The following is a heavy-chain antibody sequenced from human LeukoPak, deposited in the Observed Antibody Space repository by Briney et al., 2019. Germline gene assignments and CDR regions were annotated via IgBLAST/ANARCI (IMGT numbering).Heavy chain of an antibody. CDR2: IYHSEST. D-gene: IGHD3-10*01. CDR3: VSNLYGSGNYFVY. V-gene: IGHV4-38-2*02. Sequence: SETLSLTCTVSGYSISSGYYWGWIRQPPGKGLEWITIIYHSESTYYNPSLKSRVTISVDTSKNQFSLKLTSVTAADTAVYYCVSNLYGSGNYFVYWGQGTLVTVSS. CDR1: GYSISSGYY. J-gene: IGHJ4*02.